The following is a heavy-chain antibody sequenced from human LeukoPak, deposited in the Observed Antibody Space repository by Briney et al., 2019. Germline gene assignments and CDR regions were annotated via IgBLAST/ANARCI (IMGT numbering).Heavy chain of an antibody. J-gene: IGHJ4*02. Sequence: PGGSLRLSCAASGFTFDDYAMHWVRQAPGKGLEWVSGISWNSGSIGYADSVKGRFTISRDNAKNSLYLQMNSLRAEDTALYYCAKDIGPEWQIFDYWGQGTLVTVSS. CDR3: AKDIGPEWQIFDY. CDR1: GFTFDDYA. V-gene: IGHV3-9*01. CDR2: ISWNSGSI. D-gene: IGHD3-3*01.